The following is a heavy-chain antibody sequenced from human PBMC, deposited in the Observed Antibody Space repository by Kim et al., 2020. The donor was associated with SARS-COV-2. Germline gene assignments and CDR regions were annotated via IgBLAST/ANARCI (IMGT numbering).Heavy chain of an antibody. CDR2: INHSGST. J-gene: IGHJ4*02. D-gene: IGHD4-17*01. CDR3: ARGPNQSRTVTRSDY. Sequence: SETLSLTCAVYGGSFSGYYWSWIRQPPGKGLEWIGEINHSGSTNYNPSLKSRVTIAVDTSKNQFSLQLSSVTAADTAVYYCARGPNQSRTVTRSDYWGQGTLVTVSS. CDR1: GGSFSGYY. V-gene: IGHV4-34*01.